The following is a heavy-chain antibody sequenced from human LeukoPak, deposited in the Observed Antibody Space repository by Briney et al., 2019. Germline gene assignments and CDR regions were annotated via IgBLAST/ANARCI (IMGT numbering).Heavy chain of an antibody. CDR3: VKLSGSSWVYYYCGMDV. CDR1: GFTFNNYA. V-gene: IGHV3-64D*06. D-gene: IGHD6-13*01. CDR2: ISSNGDRT. J-gene: IGHJ6*02. Sequence: GGSLRLSCSASGFTFNNYAMYWVRQAPGKGLEYVSGISSNGDRTFYADSVKGRFTISRDNSKNTLYLQVSSLRAEDTAVYYCVKLSGSSWVYYYCGMDVWGQGTTVTVSS.